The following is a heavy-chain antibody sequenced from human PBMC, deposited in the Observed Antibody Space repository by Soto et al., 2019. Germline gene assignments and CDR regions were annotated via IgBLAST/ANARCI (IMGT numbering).Heavy chain of an antibody. J-gene: IGHJ6*02. CDR2: IISGGTRA. Sequence: EVQLVESGGGLVQPGGSLRLSCAASGFTFSSDWMNWVRQSPGKGLEWVSRIISGGTRATYADSVKGRFTITRDNAKNTLYLQMHSLTADDTAVYYCARERTSKGGLDIWGQGTTVTVSS. CDR3: ARERTSKGGLDI. V-gene: IGHV3-74*01. CDR1: GFTFSSDW.